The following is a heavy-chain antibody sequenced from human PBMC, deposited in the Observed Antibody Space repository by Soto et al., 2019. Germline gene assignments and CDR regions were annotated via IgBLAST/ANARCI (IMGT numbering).Heavy chain of an antibody. V-gene: IGHV3-21*01. J-gene: IGHJ3*02. Sequence: GGALRLSCAAPGFTFSDYSMTWFRQAPGKGLEGVSSISSTSSYIYYADPMRGRFAIPRDNAKISLYLQIHSLRAEDTAVYYCGREVDTAMGCEAIDMWGQGTTVNVSS. CDR1: GFTFSDYS. CDR2: ISSTSSYI. D-gene: IGHD5-18*01. CDR3: GREVDTAMGCEAIDM.